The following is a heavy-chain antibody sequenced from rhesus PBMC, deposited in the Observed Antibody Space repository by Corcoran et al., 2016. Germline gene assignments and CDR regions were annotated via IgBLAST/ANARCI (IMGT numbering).Heavy chain of an antibody. CDR3: TREISSGSLDV. Sequence: QVQLVQSGAEIKQPGASVKLSCKSSGYTFPSYSIQGVRQAPGQGLEWIGLISHYNVNKGYAQNVQGRVTITTDTSTSTGYMELSSLRSEDTAVYYCTREISSGSLDVWGRGVLVTVSS. V-gene: IGHV1-180*01. CDR1: GYTFPSYS. D-gene: IGHD1-1-1*01. J-gene: IGHJ5-2*02. CDR2: ISHYNVNK.